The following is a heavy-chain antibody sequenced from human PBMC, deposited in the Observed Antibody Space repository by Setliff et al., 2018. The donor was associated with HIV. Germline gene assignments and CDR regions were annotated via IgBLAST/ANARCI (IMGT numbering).Heavy chain of an antibody. D-gene: IGHD6-19*01. CDR1: GGSISSGDYY. Sequence: SETLSLTCTVSGGSISSGDYYWSWIRQPPGKSLEWIGYIYHTGITYYNPSLKSRPTLSVDTSKNQFSLKLNPVTAADTAVYYCAKGERSDGCTSSSSFDIWGQGAMVTVSS. CDR3: AKGERSDGCTSSSSFDI. J-gene: IGHJ3*02. V-gene: IGHV4-30-4*08. CDR2: IYHTGIT.